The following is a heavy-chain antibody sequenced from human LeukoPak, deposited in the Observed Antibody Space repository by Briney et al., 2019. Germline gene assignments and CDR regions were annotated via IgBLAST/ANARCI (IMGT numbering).Heavy chain of an antibody. CDR1: GFTFSNAW. V-gene: IGHV3-15*01. CDR3: TRLGVRVTTGEFDY. Sequence: GGSLRLSCAASGFTFSNAWVSWVRQAPGKGLEWVGRIKSKTDGGTTDYAAPVKGRFTISRDDSKNTLYLQMNSLKTEDTAVYYCTRLGVRVTTGEFDYWGQGTLVTVSS. J-gene: IGHJ4*02. CDR2: IKSKTDGGTT. D-gene: IGHD4-17*01.